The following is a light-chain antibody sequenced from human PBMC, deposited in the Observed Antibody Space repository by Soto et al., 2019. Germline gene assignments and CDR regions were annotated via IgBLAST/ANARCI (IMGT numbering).Light chain of an antibody. V-gene: IGKV1-5*01. CDR2: DAS. CDR3: QHYNSFSPT. Sequence: DIPMTQSPSTLSASVGDRVTITCRASQTIDNWLAWYQQKPEKAPELLIFDASTLRSGVPSRFSGSGSGTEFTLTISSLQPDDFATYYCQHYNSFSPTFGQGTKVEIK. J-gene: IGKJ1*01. CDR1: QTIDNW.